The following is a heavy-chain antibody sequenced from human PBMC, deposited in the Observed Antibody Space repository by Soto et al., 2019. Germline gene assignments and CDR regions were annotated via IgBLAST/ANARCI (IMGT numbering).Heavy chain of an antibody. J-gene: IGHJ5*02. CDR2: ISHDGRNE. Sequence: GGSLRLSCAASGFTCINFGMHWVRQAPGMGLEWLAIISHDGRNEYYADSVKGRFTISRDNSKSTLFLQMNSLRVEDTAVYYCARGHQSFAPWGQGTLVTVSS. CDR3: ARGHQSFAP. D-gene: IGHD2-2*01. CDR1: GFTCINFG. V-gene: IGHV3-33*05.